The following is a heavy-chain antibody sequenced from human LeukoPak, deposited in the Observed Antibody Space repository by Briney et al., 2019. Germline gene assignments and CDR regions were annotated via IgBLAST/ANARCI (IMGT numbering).Heavy chain of an antibody. V-gene: IGHV3-53*01. CDR2: IFGDNST. J-gene: IGHJ6*03. CDR3: AKADRRLYYYYMDV. Sequence: GGSLRLSCAASGLTVRTNYMNWVRQVPGKGLEWVSLIFGDNSTYYADSVRGRFTISRDNSKNTLHLQMNSLRAEDTAVYYCAKADRRLYYYYMDVWGKGTTVTVSS. CDR1: GLTVRTNY.